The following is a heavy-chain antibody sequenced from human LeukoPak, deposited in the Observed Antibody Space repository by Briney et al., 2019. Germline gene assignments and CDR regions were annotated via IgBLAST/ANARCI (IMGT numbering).Heavy chain of an antibody. V-gene: IGHV3-21*01. J-gene: IGHJ4*02. CDR2: ISSSSSHI. CDR1: GFTFSSYS. CDR3: ARFTDSSGYEN. D-gene: IGHD3-22*01. Sequence: GGSLRLSCAASGFTFSSYSMNWVRQAPGKGLEWVSSISSSSSHIYYADSVKGRFTISRDNAKNSLYLQMNSLRAEDTAVYYCARFTDSSGYENWGQGTLVTVSS.